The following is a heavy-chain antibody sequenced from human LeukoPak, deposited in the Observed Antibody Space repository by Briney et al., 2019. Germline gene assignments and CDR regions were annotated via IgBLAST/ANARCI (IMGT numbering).Heavy chain of an antibody. CDR2: VSYDGSKK. D-gene: IGHD2-15*01. Sequence: GGSLRLSCAASGFTFSTHAMHWVRQAPGKGLEWVAVVSYDGSKKYYVDSVKGRFTISRDNSKTTLDMQMNSLKTEDTAVYYCTTEVATPRDYWGQGTLVTVSS. V-gene: IGHV3-30-3*01. CDR3: TTEVATPRDY. J-gene: IGHJ4*02. CDR1: GFTFSTHA.